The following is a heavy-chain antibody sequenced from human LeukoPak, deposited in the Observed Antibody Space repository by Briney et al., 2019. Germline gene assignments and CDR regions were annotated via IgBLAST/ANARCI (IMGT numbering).Heavy chain of an antibody. CDR1: GGSFSGYY. V-gene: IGHV4-34*01. J-gene: IGHJ3*02. D-gene: IGHD5-12*01. CDR3: ARGGYSGYDFGRGAFDS. CDR2: IKHSGST. Sequence: PSGTVSLTCAVYGGSFSGYYWSCIREPPGKGLEWIGEIKHSGSTNYNPSLKSRVTLSVDPSKNQFSLKLSSVTAADTAVYYCARGGYSGYDFGRGAFDSWGQGTMVTVSS.